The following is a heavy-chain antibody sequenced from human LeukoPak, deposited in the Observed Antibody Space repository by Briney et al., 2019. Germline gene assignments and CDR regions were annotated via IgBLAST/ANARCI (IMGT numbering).Heavy chain of an antibody. CDR1: GFTFSSYG. Sequence: GGSLRLSCAASGFTFSSYGMHWVRQAPGKGLEWVAVIWYDGSNKYYADSVKGRFTISRDNSKNTLYLQMNSLRAEDTAVYYCARMIEYDFWSGYYTGKFVYGMDVWGQGTRSPSP. CDR3: ARMIEYDFWSGYYTGKFVYGMDV. CDR2: IWYDGSNK. D-gene: IGHD3-3*01. V-gene: IGHV3-33*01. J-gene: IGHJ6*02.